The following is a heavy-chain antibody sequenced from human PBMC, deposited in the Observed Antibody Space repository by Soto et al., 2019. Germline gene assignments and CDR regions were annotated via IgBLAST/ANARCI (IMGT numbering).Heavy chain of an antibody. D-gene: IGHD6-19*01. V-gene: IGHV3-30*04. J-gene: IGHJ4*01. CDR2: ISYDGTNK. Sequence: HPGGSLRLSCAASGFMFSAYAMLWVRQAPGKGLEWVAAISYDGTNKYYADSIKGRFTISRDNSANTLFLQVNSLRREDTAMYYCSRDPSPYTSGWYGIDFWAHGILVTVSS. CDR1: GFMFSAYA. CDR3: SRDPSPYTSGWYGIDF.